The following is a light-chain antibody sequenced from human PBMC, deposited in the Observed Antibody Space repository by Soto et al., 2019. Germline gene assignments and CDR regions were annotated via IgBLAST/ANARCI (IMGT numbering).Light chain of an antibody. CDR1: QSISSW. CDR3: QQYNSYPVT. Sequence: DIQMTQSPSTLSASVGDRVTITCRASQSISSWLAWYQQKPGKAPKLLIYDASSLESGVPSRVSGSGSGTEFTLTISSLQPDDFATYYCQQYNSYPVTFGQGTKQEIK. J-gene: IGKJ2*01. CDR2: DAS. V-gene: IGKV1-5*01.